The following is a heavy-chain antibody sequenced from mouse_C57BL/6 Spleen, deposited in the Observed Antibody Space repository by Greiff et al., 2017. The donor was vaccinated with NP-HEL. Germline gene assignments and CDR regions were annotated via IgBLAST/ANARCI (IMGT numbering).Heavy chain of an antibody. Sequence: QVQLQQSGAELVRPGTSVKVSCKASGYAFTNYLIEWVKQRPGQGLEWIGVINPGSGGTNYNEKFKGKATLTADKSSSTAYMQLSSLTSEDSAVYFCARGDYSNYGYWGQGTTLTVSS. CDR1: GYAFTNYL. CDR2: INPGSGGT. D-gene: IGHD2-5*01. V-gene: IGHV1-54*01. CDR3: ARGDYSNYGY. J-gene: IGHJ2*01.